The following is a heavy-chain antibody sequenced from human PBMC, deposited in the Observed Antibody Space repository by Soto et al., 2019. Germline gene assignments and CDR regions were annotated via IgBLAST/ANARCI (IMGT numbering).Heavy chain of an antibody. CDR2: IFYSGST. CDR1: GGSISSSSYY. Sequence: QLQLQESGPGLVKPSETLSLTCTVSGGSISSSSYYGGWIRQPPGKGLEWIGSIFYSGSTYYNPALRSRVPISVDTSNSQFSLKLSSVTAADTAIYYCARQVVTASSPMYYFDYWGQGTLVTVSS. D-gene: IGHD2-21*02. CDR3: ARQVVTASSPMYYFDY. V-gene: IGHV4-39*01. J-gene: IGHJ4*02.